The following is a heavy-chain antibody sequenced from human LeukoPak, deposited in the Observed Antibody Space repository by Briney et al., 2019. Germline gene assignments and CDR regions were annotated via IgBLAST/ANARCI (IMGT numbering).Heavy chain of an antibody. CDR2: IIPIFGTA. CDR3: ARSPGGSFPFDY. D-gene: IGHD1-26*01. J-gene: IGHJ4*02. CDR1: GGTFSSYA. Sequence: SVKVSCKASGGTFSSYAISWARQAPGQGLEWMGGIIPIFGTANYAQKFQGRVTITADESTSTAYMELSSLRSEDTAVYYCARSPGGSFPFDYWGQGTLVTVSS. V-gene: IGHV1-69*13.